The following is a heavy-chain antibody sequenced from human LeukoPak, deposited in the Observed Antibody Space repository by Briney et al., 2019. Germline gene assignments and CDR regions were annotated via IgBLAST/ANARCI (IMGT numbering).Heavy chain of an antibody. V-gene: IGHV1-2*02. D-gene: IGHD2-2*01. CDR1: GYTFTGYY. Sequence: ASVKVSCKASGYTFTGYYMHWVRQAPGQGLEWMGWINPNSGGTNYAQKFQGRVTMTRDTSISTAYMELSRLRSDDTAVCYCARDVPVVVVPAALTEEFDYWGQGTLVTVSS. J-gene: IGHJ4*02. CDR3: ARDVPVVVVPAALTEEFDY. CDR2: INPNSGGT.